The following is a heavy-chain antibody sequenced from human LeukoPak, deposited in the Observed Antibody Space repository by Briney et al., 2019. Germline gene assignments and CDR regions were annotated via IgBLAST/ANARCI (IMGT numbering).Heavy chain of an antibody. Sequence: PSETLSLTCAVYGGSFIGYYWRWIRQPPGKGLEWIGEINHSGSTNYNPSLKSRVTISVDTSKNQFSLKLSSVTAADTAVYYCARGRVVRGVIITRGWFDSWSQGTLVTVSS. V-gene: IGHV4-34*01. CDR2: INHSGST. CDR3: ARGRVVRGVIITRGWFDS. J-gene: IGHJ5*01. D-gene: IGHD3-10*01. CDR1: GGSFIGYY.